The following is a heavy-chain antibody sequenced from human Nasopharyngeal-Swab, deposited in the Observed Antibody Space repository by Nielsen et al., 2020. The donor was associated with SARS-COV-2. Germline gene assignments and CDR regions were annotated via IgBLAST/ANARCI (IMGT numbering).Heavy chain of an antibody. Sequence: SVKVSCKASVGTFSSYAISWVRQAPGQGLEWMGGIIPIFGTANYAQKFQGRVTITADESTSTAYMELSSLRSEDTAVYYCARDPCGGDCYLDKGFDYWGQGTLVTVSS. V-gene: IGHV1-69*13. CDR1: VGTFSSYA. CDR2: IIPIFGTA. J-gene: IGHJ4*02. D-gene: IGHD2-21*02. CDR3: ARDPCGGDCYLDKGFDY.